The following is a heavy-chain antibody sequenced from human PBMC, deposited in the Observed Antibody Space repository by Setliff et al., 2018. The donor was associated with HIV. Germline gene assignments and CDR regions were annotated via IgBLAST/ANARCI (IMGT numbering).Heavy chain of an antibody. V-gene: IGHV4-59*11. Sequence: KSSETLSLTCTVSGGSISSHYWSWIRQPPGKGLEWIGYIYYSGSTNYNPSLKNRVTISIDTSKKQFSLNLSSVTAADTAVYYCARDAGGSVGNYYFDYWGQGTLVTVSS. CDR3: ARDAGGSVGNYYFDY. D-gene: IGHD2-15*01. CDR1: GGSISSHY. J-gene: IGHJ4*02. CDR2: IYYSGST.